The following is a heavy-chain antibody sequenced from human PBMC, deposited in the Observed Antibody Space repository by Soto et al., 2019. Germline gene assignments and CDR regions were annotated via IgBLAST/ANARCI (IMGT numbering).Heavy chain of an antibody. J-gene: IGHJ4*02. V-gene: IGHV3-21*01. CDR2: ISSSSSYI. D-gene: IGHD4-17*01. Sequence: EVQLVESGGGLVKPGGSLRLSCAASGFTFSSYSMNWVRQAPGKGLEWVSSISSSSSYIYYADSVKGRFTISRDNAKNSLYLQMNSLRAEDTAVYYCARDWGDYGANVDYWGQGTLVTVCS. CDR3: ARDWGDYGANVDY. CDR1: GFTFSSYS.